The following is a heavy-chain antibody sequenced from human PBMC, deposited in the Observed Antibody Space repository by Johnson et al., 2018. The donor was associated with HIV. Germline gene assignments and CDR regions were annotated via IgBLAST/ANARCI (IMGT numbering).Heavy chain of an antibody. V-gene: IGHV3-66*01. D-gene: IGHD6-13*01. CDR2: IYNSGST. Sequence: EVQLVESGGGVVQPGGSLRLSCAASGFIVSSNYMSWVRQAPGKGLEWVSVIYNSGSTYYADSVKGRFTISRDNSKNTLYLQMNSLRVEDTAVYYCAREKIAAAGLDAFDICGQGTMVIVSS. CDR1: GFIVSSNY. CDR3: AREKIAAAGLDAFDI. J-gene: IGHJ3*02.